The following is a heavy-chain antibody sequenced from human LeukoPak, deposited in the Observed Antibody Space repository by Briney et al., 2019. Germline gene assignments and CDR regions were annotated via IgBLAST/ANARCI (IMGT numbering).Heavy chain of an antibody. CDR3: ASGFVGYCSSTSCYRGGLSPGVFDY. V-gene: IGHV4-61*01. CDR2: IYYSGST. J-gene: IGHJ4*02. CDR1: GGSVSSGSYY. Sequence: SETLSLTCTVSGGSVSSGSYYWSWIRQPPGKGLEWIGYIYYSGSTNYNPSLKSRVTISVDTSKNQFSLKLSSVTAADTAVYYCASGFVGYCSSTSCYRGGLSPGVFDYWGQGTLVTVSS. D-gene: IGHD2-2*01.